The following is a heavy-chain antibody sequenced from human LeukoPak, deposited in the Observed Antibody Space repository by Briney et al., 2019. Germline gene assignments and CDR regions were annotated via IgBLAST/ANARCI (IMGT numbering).Heavy chain of an antibody. D-gene: IGHD3-22*01. Sequence: GGSLRLSCAASGFTFSSYWMSWVRQAPGKGLEWVANIKQDGSEKYYVDSVKGRFTISRDNAKNSLYLQMNSLRAEDTAVYYCAREGDDSSGYYLDYWGQGTLVTVSS. CDR3: AREGDDSSGYYLDY. V-gene: IGHV3-7*01. J-gene: IGHJ4*02. CDR1: GFTFSSYW. CDR2: IKQDGSEK.